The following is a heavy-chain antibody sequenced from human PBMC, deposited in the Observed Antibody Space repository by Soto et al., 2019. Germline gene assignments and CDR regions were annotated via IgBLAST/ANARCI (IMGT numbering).Heavy chain of an antibody. V-gene: IGHV3-23*01. Sequence: SLRLSCAASGFTFSSYAMSWVRQAPGKGLEWVSAISGSGGSTYYADSVKGRFTISRDNSKNTLYLQMNSLRAEDTAVYYCAKHSGSSTVTTGLDYWGQGTLVTVSS. CDR1: GFTFSSYA. CDR2: ISGSGGST. J-gene: IGHJ4*02. D-gene: IGHD4-17*01. CDR3: AKHSGSSTVTTGLDY.